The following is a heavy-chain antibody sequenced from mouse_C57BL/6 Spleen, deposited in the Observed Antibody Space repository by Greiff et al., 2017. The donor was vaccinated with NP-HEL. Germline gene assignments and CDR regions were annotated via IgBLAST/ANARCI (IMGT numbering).Heavy chain of an antibody. CDR3: ARYEGYSGGAMYY. Sequence: QVQLQQSGPELVKPGASVKISCKASGYAFSSSWMNWVKQRPGKGLEWIGRIYPGDGDTNYNGKFKGKATLTADKSSSTAYMQLSSLTSEDSAVYFCARYEGYSGGAMYYWGQGTSVTVSS. CDR2: IYPGDGDT. J-gene: IGHJ4*01. D-gene: IGHD2-3*01. V-gene: IGHV1-82*01. CDR1: GYAFSSSW.